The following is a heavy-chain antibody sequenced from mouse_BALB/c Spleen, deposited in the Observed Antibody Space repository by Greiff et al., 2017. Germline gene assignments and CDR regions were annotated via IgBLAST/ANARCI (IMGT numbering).Heavy chain of an antibody. CDR2: ISDGGSYT. V-gene: IGHV5-4*02. CDR1: GFTFSDYY. D-gene: IGHD1-1*01. J-gene: IGHJ4*01. Sequence: EVMLVESGGGLVKPGGSLKLSCAASGFTFSDYYMYWVRQTPEKRLEWVATISDGGSYTYYPDSVKGRFTISRDNAKNNLYLQMSSLKSEDTAMYYCAGGSSPMDYWGQGTSVTVSS. CDR3: AGGSSPMDY.